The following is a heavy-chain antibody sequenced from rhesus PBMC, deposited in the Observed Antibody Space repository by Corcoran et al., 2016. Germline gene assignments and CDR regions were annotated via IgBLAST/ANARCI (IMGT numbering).Heavy chain of an antibody. J-gene: IGHJ4*01. Sequence: QLQLQESGPGLVKPSETLSVTCAVSGGSIRRSYWSWIRPAPGKGLEWIGYIYGSGSSTNYNPALKSRVTLSVDTSKNQLSLKLSSVTAADTAVYYCARGYYWGQGVLVTVSS. CDR3: ARGYY. D-gene: IGHD3-34*01. CDR2: IYGSGSST. CDR1: GGSIRRSY. V-gene: IGHV4-169*01.